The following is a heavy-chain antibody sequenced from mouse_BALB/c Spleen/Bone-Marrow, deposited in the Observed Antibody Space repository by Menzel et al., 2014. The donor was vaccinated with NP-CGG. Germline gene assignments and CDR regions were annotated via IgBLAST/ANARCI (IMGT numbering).Heavy chain of an antibody. CDR1: GFNIKDTY. V-gene: IGHV14-3*02. CDR2: IDPANGNT. Sequence: EVQLQQSGAELVKPGASVKLSCTASGFNIKDTYMHWVKQRPKQGLEWIGRIDPANGNTRYDPKFQGKATITADTSSNRAYLQLSSLTSEDTAVYYCGNYWYGWYFDVWGAGTTVTVSS. J-gene: IGHJ1*01. CDR3: GNYWYGWYFDV. D-gene: IGHD2-14*01.